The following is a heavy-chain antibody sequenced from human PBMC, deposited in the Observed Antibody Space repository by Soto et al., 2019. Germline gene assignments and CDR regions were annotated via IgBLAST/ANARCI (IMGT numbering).Heavy chain of an antibody. V-gene: IGHV3-72*01. D-gene: IGHD3-3*01. J-gene: IGHJ6*02. CDR3: AREPGKGYDFWSGYYTGPYYYGTDV. CDR2: TRNKANSYTT. CDR1: GFTFSDHY. Sequence: QPGGSLRLSCAASGFTFSDHYMDWVRQAPGKGLEWVGRTRNKANSYTTEYAASVKGRFTISRDDSKNSLYLQMNSLKTEDTAVYYCAREPGKGYDFWSGYYTGPYYYGTDVWGQGTSVTVSS.